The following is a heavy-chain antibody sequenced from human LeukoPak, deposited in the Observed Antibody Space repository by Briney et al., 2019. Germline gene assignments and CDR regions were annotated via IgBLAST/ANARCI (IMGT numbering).Heavy chain of an antibody. Sequence: GGSLRLSCAASGFTFADYGMTWVRHAPGKGLEWVSGISWNGGATVYADSVKGRFTISRDNAKNSLYLQMNSLRAEDTALYYCARGMSFSNFWGQGTPVTVSS. CDR1: GFTFADYG. J-gene: IGHJ4*02. D-gene: IGHD4-11*01. CDR3: ARGMSFSNF. V-gene: IGHV3-20*04. CDR2: ISWNGGAT.